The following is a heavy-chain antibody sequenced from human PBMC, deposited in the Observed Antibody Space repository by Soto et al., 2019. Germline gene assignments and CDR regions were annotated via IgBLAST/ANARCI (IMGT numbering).Heavy chain of an antibody. CDR1: GFTFNNYA. CDR3: AKGRGGSGSLTPRVDF. CDR2: ISGGGDTT. D-gene: IGHD3-10*01. V-gene: IGHV3-23*01. Sequence: EVQLLESGGGLVQPGGSLRLSCAASGFTFNNYAMTWVRQAPGKGLEWVSAISGGGDTTSYADSVRGRLTVSRGGSKNTMYLQMSSLRADDTALYYCAKGRGGSGSLTPRVDFWGQGTLVTVSS. J-gene: IGHJ4*02.